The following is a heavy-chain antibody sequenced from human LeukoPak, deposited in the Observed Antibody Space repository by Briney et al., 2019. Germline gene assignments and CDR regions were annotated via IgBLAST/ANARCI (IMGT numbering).Heavy chain of an antibody. CDR1: GGSFSGYY. Sequence: SETLSLTCAVYGGSFSGYYWSWSRQPPGKGLEWIGEINHSGSTNYNPSLKSRVTISVDPSKNQFSLKLSSVTAADTAVYYCARGHYDSSGHAFDIWGQGTMVTVSS. CDR2: INHSGST. J-gene: IGHJ3*02. CDR3: ARGHYDSSGHAFDI. D-gene: IGHD3-22*01. V-gene: IGHV4-34*01.